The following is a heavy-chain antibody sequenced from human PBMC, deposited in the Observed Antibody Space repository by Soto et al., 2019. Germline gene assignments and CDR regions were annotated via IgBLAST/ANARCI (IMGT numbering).Heavy chain of an antibody. J-gene: IGHJ4*02. CDR2: IIPILGIA. D-gene: IGHD2-15*01. CDR1: GGTLSSYT. V-gene: IGHV1-69*02. Sequence: GASVKVSCKASGGTLSSYTISWVRQAPGQGLEWMGRIIPILGIANYAQKFQGRVTITADKSTSTAYMELSSLRSEDTAVYYCAQDCSGGSCYSDYFDYWGQGTLVTVSS. CDR3: AQDCSGGSCYSDYFDY.